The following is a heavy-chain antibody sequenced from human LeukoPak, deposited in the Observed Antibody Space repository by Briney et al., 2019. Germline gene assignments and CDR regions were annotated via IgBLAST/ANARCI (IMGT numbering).Heavy chain of an antibody. V-gene: IGHV1-69*05. D-gene: IGHD3-10*01. CDR2: IIPIFGTA. J-gene: IGHJ4*02. Sequence: SVKVSCKASGGTFSSYAISWVRQVPGQGLEWMGGIIPIFGTANYAQKFQGRFTITTDESTNTAYMELSSLRFEDTAVYYCARGDYNGWYSDYWGQGTLVTVSS. CDR3: ARGDYNGWYSDY. CDR1: GGTFSSYA.